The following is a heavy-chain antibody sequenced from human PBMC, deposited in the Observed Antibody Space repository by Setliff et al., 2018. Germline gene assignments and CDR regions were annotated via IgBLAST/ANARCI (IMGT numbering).Heavy chain of an antibody. CDR3: AREEVGRYSSGWYISSDNWFDP. V-gene: IGHV1-2*06. Sequence: ASVKVSCKASGYTFTGYDMHWVRQAPGQGLEWMGRINPNSGGTNYAQKFQGRVTMTRDTSISTAYMELSRLRSDDTAVYYCAREEVGRYSSGWYISSDNWFDPWCQGTLVTVSS. CDR2: INPNSGGT. CDR1: GYTFTGYD. D-gene: IGHD6-19*01. J-gene: IGHJ5*02.